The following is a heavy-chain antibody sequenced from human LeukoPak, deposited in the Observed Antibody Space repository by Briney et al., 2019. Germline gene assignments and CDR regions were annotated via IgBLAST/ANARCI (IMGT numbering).Heavy chain of an antibody. Sequence: GGSLRLSCAASGFTFSNAWMSWVRQAPGKGLEWVAVISYNGSNKYYADSVKGRFTISRDNSKNTLYLKMNSLRAEDTAVYYCAREFWYSSSWYYFDYWGQGTLVTVSS. V-gene: IGHV3-30*03. J-gene: IGHJ4*02. D-gene: IGHD6-13*01. CDR1: GFTFSNAW. CDR3: AREFWYSSSWYYFDY. CDR2: ISYNGSNK.